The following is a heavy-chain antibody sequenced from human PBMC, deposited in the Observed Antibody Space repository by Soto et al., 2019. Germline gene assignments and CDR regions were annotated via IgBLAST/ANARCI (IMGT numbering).Heavy chain of an antibody. J-gene: IGHJ3*02. V-gene: IGHV4-4*07. Sequence: SETLSLTCTVSGGSISSYYWSWIRQPAGKGLEWIGRIYTSGSTNYNPSLKSRVTRSVDTSKNQFSLELSSVTAADTAVYYCARDRYCGGDCYYDAFDIWGQGTMVTVAS. CDR1: GGSISSYY. CDR2: IYTSGST. CDR3: ARDRYCGGDCYYDAFDI. D-gene: IGHD2-21*02.